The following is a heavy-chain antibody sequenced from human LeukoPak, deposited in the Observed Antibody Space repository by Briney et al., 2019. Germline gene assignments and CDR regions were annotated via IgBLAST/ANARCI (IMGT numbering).Heavy chain of an antibody. CDR3: AKDRLYSSSSPYFDY. CDR2: ISWNSGSI. Sequence: GRSLRLSCAASGFTFDDYAMHWVRQAPGKGLEWVPGISWNSGSIGYADSVKGRFTISRDNAKNSLYLQMNSLRAEDTALYYCAKDRLYSSSSPYFDYWGQGTLVTVSS. CDR1: GFTFDDYA. D-gene: IGHD6-6*01. J-gene: IGHJ4*02. V-gene: IGHV3-9*01.